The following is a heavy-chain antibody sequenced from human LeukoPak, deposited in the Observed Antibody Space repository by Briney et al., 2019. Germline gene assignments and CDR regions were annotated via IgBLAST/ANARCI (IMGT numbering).Heavy chain of an antibody. CDR3: ARRDYGGHAAYFAY. CDR1: GYTFTSNW. CDR2: IYPVDSDT. V-gene: IGHV5-51*01. J-gene: IGHJ4*02. Sequence: GESLKISCKGSGYTFTSNWIGWMRQLPGKGLEWMGIIYPVDSDTVYSPSFQGQVTMSVDKSINTAYLQWSSLKASDTAMYYCARRDYGGHAAYFAYWGQGTLVTVSS. D-gene: IGHD4-23*01.